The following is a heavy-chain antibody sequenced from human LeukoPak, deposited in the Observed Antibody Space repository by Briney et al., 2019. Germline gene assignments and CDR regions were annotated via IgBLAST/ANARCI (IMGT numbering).Heavy chain of an antibody. CDR2: IRYDGSNK. CDR1: GFTFSSYG. CDR3: AKEGLDLDFWSGYYIDY. J-gene: IGHJ4*02. D-gene: IGHD3-3*01. V-gene: IGHV3-30*02. Sequence: GGSLRLSCAASGFTFSSYGVHWVRQAPGKGLEWVAFIRYDGSNKYYADSVKGRFTISRDNSKNTLYLQMNSLRAEDTAVYYCAKEGLDLDFWSGYYIDYWGQGTLVTVSS.